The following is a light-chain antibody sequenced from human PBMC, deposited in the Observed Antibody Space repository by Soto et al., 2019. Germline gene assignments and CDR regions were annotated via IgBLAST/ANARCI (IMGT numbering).Light chain of an antibody. Sequence: DIQMTQSPSSLSASVGDRVTLTCRASEGISNYLAWYQQKPGKVPKLLIYAASTLQSGVPSRFSGSGSGTEFTLTINSLQPEDVAIYYCQKYNSVPRTFGPG. CDR2: AAS. CDR3: QKYNSVPRT. V-gene: IGKV1-27*01. J-gene: IGKJ3*01. CDR1: EGISNY.